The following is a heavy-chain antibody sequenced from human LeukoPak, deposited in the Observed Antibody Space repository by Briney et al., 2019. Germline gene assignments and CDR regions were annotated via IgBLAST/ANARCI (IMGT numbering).Heavy chain of an antibody. CDR2: IKGDGGEI. CDR3: AREATFKAYNFDY. J-gene: IGHJ4*02. V-gene: IGHV3-7*01. D-gene: IGHD5-24*01. Sequence: PGGSLRLSCAASGFTFRTSGMSWVRQAPGKGLEWVANIKGDGGEIYYLDSVKGRFTISRDNVKNSLYLQMNSLRAEDTAVYFCAREATFKAYNFDYWGQGTVVTVSS. CDR1: GFTFRTSG.